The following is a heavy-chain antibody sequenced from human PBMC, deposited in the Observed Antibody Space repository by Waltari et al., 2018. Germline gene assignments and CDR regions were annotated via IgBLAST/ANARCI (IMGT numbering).Heavy chain of an antibody. J-gene: IGHJ4*02. CDR1: GFAFSNNW. Sequence: DVRLVESGGGLVQPGGSLRLSCSTSGFAFSNNWMSWVRQAPGKGLEWGAKIKEDGSEIYYVDSVKGRLTLSRDNTKNSLFLQMNSLKPDDTAVYYCAASTAWYGTYFDYWGQGSLVTVA. CDR3: AASTAWYGTYFDY. CDR2: IKEDGSEI. D-gene: IGHD6-19*01. V-gene: IGHV3-7*03.